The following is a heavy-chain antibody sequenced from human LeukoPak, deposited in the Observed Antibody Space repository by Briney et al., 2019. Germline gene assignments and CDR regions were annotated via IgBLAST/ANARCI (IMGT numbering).Heavy chain of an antibody. Sequence: KPSETLSLTCTVSGVSISSYYWSWIRQPPGKGLEWIGYIYYSGSTNYNPSLKSRVTISVDTSKNQFSLKLSSVTAADTAVYYWARGRAAGYFDYWGQGTLVTVSS. CDR3: ARGRAAGYFDY. CDR1: GVSISSYY. J-gene: IGHJ4*02. V-gene: IGHV4-59*01. D-gene: IGHD6-13*01. CDR2: IYYSGST.